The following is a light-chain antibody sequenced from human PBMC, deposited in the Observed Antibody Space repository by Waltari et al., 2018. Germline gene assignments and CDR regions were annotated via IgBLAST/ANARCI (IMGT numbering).Light chain of an antibody. J-gene: IGLJ3*02. CDR2: RNN. V-gene: IGLV1-47*01. Sequence: QSVLTQPPSASGTPGQRVTISCSGSRSNIGRNYVYWYQQLPGTAPKLLIYRNNHRPTGVPDRFSGSKACTAASLASRGLRSEDEADYYCAAWDDSLSGRVFGGGTKVTVL. CDR3: AAWDDSLSGRV. CDR1: RSNIGRNY.